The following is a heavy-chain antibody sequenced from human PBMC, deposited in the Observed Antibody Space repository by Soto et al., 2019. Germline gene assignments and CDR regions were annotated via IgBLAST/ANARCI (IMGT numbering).Heavy chain of an antibody. V-gene: IGHV4-30-2*01. Sequence: PSETLSLTCAVSGGSISSGGYSWSWIRQPPGKGLEWIGYIYHSGSTYYNPSLKSRVTISVDRSKNQFSLKLSSVTAADTAVYYCARLRRYCSGGSCYGPDAFDIWGQGTMVTVSS. D-gene: IGHD2-15*01. CDR1: GGSISSGGYS. CDR2: IYHSGST. CDR3: ARLRRYCSGGSCYGPDAFDI. J-gene: IGHJ3*02.